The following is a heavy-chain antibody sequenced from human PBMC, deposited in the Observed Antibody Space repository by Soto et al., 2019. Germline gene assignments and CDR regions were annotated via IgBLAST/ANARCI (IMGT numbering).Heavy chain of an antibody. V-gene: IGHV1-69*13. CDR2: LIPIFGTA. CDR3: AREASIPGSFDP. J-gene: IGHJ5*02. CDR1: GGTFSSYA. Sequence: ASLKVSCKASGGTFSSYAISWVRQAPGQGLEWMGGLIPIFGTANYAQKFQGRVTITADESTSTAYMELSSLRSEDTAVYYCAREASIPGSFDPWGQGTLVTVSS. D-gene: IGHD6-6*01.